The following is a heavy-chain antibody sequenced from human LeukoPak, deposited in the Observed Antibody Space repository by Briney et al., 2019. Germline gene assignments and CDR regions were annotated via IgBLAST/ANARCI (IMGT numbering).Heavy chain of an antibody. CDR1: GFTFSSYS. CDR2: ISSSSSYI. D-gene: IGHD2-2*02. Sequence: GGSLRLSCAAAGFTFSSYSRNWVRQAPGKGLEWVSSISSSSSYIYYADSVKGRFTISRDNAKNSLYLQMNSLRAEDTAVYYCARDPARYCSSTSCHTRFNYWGQGTLVTVSS. CDR3: ARDPARYCSSTSCHTRFNY. V-gene: IGHV3-21*01. J-gene: IGHJ4*02.